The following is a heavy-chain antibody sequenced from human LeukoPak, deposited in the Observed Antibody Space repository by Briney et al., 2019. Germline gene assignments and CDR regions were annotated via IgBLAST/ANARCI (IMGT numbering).Heavy chain of an antibody. V-gene: IGHV3-21*06. CDR2: ISGLSKYI. CDR1: GFTFSDFS. J-gene: IGHJ4*02. CDR3: AREPSGWYVEH. Sequence: GGSLRLSCAASGFTFSDFSLNWVRQAPGKGLEWVSYISGLSKYIKYADSVKGRFTISRDNAKNLVYLQMNSLRAEDTAVYFCAREPSGWYVEHWGQGTLVTVSS. D-gene: IGHD6-19*01.